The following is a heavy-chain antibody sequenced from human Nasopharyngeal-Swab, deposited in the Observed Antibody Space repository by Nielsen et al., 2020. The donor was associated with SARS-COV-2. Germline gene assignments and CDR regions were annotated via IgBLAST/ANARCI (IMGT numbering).Heavy chain of an antibody. Sequence: ASVKVSCKASGYSFRSYGINWVRQAPGQGLEWMGWISVYNADTNYAQKLQGRVSMTTDTSTSTAYMELRSLRSDDTAVYFCARDNLGRDYYFDNWGQGTLVTVSS. CDR1: GYSFRSYG. V-gene: IGHV1-18*01. CDR3: ARDNLGRDYYFDN. CDR2: ISVYNADT. J-gene: IGHJ4*02. D-gene: IGHD5-12*01.